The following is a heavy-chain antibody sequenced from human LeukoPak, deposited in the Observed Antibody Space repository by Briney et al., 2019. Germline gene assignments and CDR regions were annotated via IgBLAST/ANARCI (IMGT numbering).Heavy chain of an antibody. D-gene: IGHD3-9*01. CDR3: ARESYDILTGYYSGAFDI. CDR2: IKSDGSST. V-gene: IGHV3-74*01. J-gene: IGHJ3*02. Sequence: GGSLRLSCAASGFTFSYYWMHWVRQAPGKGLVWVSRIKSDGSSTTYADSVKGRITISRDNAKNTLYLQMNSLRAEDTAVYYCARESYDILTGYYSGAFDIWGQGTKVTVSS. CDR1: GFTFSYYW.